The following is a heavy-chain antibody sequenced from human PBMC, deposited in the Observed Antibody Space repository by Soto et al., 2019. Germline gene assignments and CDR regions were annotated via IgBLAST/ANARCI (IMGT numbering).Heavy chain of an antibody. CDR2: ISYDGSNK. Sequence: GGSLRLSCVASGFTFRTYGMHWVRQAPGKGLEWVALISYDGSNKFYADSVKGRFTISRDNSKNTLYLQMSSLRAEDTAVYYCAKDARERYYDFWRGSNRLDPWGQGTLVTVSS. D-gene: IGHD3-3*01. CDR1: GFTFRTYG. V-gene: IGHV3-30*18. CDR3: AKDARERYYDFWRGSNRLDP. J-gene: IGHJ5*02.